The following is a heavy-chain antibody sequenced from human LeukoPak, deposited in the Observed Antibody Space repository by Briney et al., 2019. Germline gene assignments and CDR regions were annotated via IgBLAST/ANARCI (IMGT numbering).Heavy chain of an antibody. CDR2: INWNSDSI. Sequence: GGSLRLSCAVSGFTFDDYAMHWVRQVPGKGLEWVSGINWNSDSIGYADSVKGRFTTSRDNAKNSLYLQMNSLRAEDTAVYYCARAALVTATALEDWGQGTLVTVSS. V-gene: IGHV3-9*01. CDR1: GFTFDDYA. D-gene: IGHD2-21*02. CDR3: ARAALVTATALED. J-gene: IGHJ1*01.